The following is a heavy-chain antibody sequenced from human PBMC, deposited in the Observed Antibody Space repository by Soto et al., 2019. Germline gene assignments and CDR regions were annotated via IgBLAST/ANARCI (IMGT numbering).Heavy chain of an antibody. J-gene: IGHJ4*02. CDR2: INAGNGNT. D-gene: IGHD3-3*01. CDR3: ARVPVDFWSGSPTYYFDY. Sequence: ASVKVSCKASGYTFTSYAMHWVRQAPGQRLEWMGWINAGNGNTKYSQKFQGRVTITRDTSASTAYMELSSLRSEDTAVYYCARVPVDFWSGSPTYYFDYWGQGTLVTVSS. CDR1: GYTFTSYA. V-gene: IGHV1-3*01.